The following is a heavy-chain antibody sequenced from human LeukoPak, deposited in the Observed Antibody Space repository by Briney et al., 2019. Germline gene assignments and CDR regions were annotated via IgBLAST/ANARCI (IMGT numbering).Heavy chain of an antibody. Sequence: SETLSLTCTVSGGSINSYYWSWIRQPPGKGLECIGYIHYTGSTNYNPSLKSRVTISVDTSKNQFSLKLSSVTAADTAIYYCARGGYYGSGNDFRFDPWGQGTLVAVSS. CDR1: GGSINSYY. J-gene: IGHJ5*02. CDR2: IHYTGST. V-gene: IGHV4-59*01. D-gene: IGHD3-10*01. CDR3: ARGGYYGSGNDFRFDP.